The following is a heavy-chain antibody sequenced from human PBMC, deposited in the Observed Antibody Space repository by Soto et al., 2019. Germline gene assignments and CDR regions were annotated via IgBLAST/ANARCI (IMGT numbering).Heavy chain of an antibody. CDR3: ARRWGTSFDF. Sequence: QVQLQESGPGLVKPSETLSLTCTVSGGSISSYYWSWIRQPPGKGLEWIGYIYYSGSTNYNPSLXSXVXIXLDTSKNQFSLKLTSVTAADTAVYYCARRWGTSFDFWGQGTLVTVSS. V-gene: IGHV4-59*01. D-gene: IGHD7-27*01. J-gene: IGHJ4*02. CDR1: GGSISSYY. CDR2: IYYSGST.